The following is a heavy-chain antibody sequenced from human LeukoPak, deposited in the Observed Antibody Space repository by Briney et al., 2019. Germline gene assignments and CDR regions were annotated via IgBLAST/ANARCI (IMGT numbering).Heavy chain of an antibody. CDR3: ARRFLIAAAYFDY. D-gene: IGHD6-13*01. V-gene: IGHV4-59*02. J-gene: IGHJ4*02. CDR1: GGSVSDYY. Sequence: SETLSLTCTVSGGSVSDYYWSWIRQSPGKGLEWIGYIYYTGTSYNPSLKSRVTISVDTSKNQFSLKLSSVTAADTAVYYCARRFLIAAAYFDYWGQGTLVTVSS. CDR2: IYYTGT.